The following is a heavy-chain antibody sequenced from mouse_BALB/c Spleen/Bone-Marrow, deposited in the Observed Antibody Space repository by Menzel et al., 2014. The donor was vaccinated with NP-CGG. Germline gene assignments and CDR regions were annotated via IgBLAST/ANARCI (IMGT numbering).Heavy chain of an antibody. V-gene: IGHV1-26*01. Sequence: SGPELVKPGASMKISCKASGYSFTGYTMNWVKQSHGKNLEWIGLINPYNGGTSCNQKFKGKATLTVDKSSSTAYMELLSLTSEDSAVYYCAREGNYDYAWFAYWGQGTLVTVSA. CDR2: INPYNGGT. J-gene: IGHJ3*01. D-gene: IGHD2-4*01. CDR1: GYSFTGYT. CDR3: AREGNYDYAWFAY.